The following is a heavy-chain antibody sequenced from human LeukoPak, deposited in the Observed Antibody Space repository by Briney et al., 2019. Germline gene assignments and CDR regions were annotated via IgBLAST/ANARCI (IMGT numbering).Heavy chain of an antibody. CDR3: ARHQFRPAAMVPDLPSFDP. CDR1: GYSFTSYW. J-gene: IGHJ5*02. CDR2: IYPGDSDT. V-gene: IGHV5-51*01. Sequence: GESLKISCKGSGYSFTSYWIGWVRQMPGKGLEWMGIIYPGDSDTRYSPSFQDQVTISADKSISTAYLQWSSLKASDTAMYYCARHQFRPAAMVPDLPSFDPWGQGTLVTVSS. D-gene: IGHD5-18*01.